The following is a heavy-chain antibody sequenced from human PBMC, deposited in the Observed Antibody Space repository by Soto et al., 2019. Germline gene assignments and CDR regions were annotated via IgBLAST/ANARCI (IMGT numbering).Heavy chain of an antibody. Sequence: EVQLVESGGGLVQPGGSLRLSCAASGFTFSDHYMDWVRQAPGKGLEWVGRSKNKADSYTTEYAASVKGRFTISRDVSKKSLFLQMNSLKNEDTAVYYCTVWGSGNDFGAAWGQGILVTVSS. CDR2: SKNKADSYTT. CDR1: GFTFSDHY. J-gene: IGHJ4*02. D-gene: IGHD3-10*01. V-gene: IGHV3-72*01. CDR3: TVWGSGNDFGAA.